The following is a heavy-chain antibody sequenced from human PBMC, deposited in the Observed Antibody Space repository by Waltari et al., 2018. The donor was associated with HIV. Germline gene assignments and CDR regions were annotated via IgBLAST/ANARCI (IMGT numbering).Heavy chain of an antibody. D-gene: IGHD2-2*01. V-gene: IGHV3-7*01. CDR3: ATSRTFDY. CDR2: IKQDGSEK. CDR1: GFMFTIHR. J-gene: IGHJ4*02. Sequence: VLLVESGGGLVQPGGCLRLSCTASGFMFTIHRLSWVRQAPGKGLEWVANIKQDGSEKYYVDSVKGRFTISRDNAKNSLYLQMNSLRAEDTAMYYCATSRTFDYWGQGTLVTVSS.